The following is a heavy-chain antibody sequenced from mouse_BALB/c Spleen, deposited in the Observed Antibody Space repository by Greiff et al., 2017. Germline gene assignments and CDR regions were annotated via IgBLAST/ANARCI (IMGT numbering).Heavy chain of an antibody. CDR3: TRGNWDWDFDV. Sequence: DVMLVESGGGLVKPGGSLKLSCAASGFTFSSYTMSWVRQTPEKRLEWVATISSGGSYTYYPDSVKGRFTISRDNAKNTLYLQMSSLKSEDTAMYYCTRGNWDWDFDVWGAGTTVTVSS. J-gene: IGHJ1*01. CDR2: ISSGGSYT. D-gene: IGHD4-1*01. CDR1: GFTFSSYT. V-gene: IGHV5-6-4*01.